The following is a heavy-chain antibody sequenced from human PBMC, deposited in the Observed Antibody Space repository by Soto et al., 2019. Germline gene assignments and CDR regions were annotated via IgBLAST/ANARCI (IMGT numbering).Heavy chain of an antibody. CDR2: INHSGST. Sequence: KSSETLSLTCAVYGGSFSGYYWSWIRQPPGKGLEWIGEINHSGSTNYNPSLKSRVTISVDTSKNQFSLKLSSVTAADTAVYYCARGLSRSVGATLGYWGQGTLVTVSS. J-gene: IGHJ4*02. CDR1: GGSFSGYY. CDR3: ARGLSRSVGATLGY. V-gene: IGHV4-34*01. D-gene: IGHD1-26*01.